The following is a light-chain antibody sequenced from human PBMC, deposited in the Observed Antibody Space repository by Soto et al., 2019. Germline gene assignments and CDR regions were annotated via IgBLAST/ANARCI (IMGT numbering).Light chain of an antibody. CDR2: EDT. Sequence: QSVLTQPASVSGSPVQSITISCASSDVGNFEHISWYQQHPGTGPKLIIYEDTRRPSGISDRFSGSRSRNTASLTISGLQAEDVANYTSSTDIYTPTLYAFAAGTKVPVL. CDR1: SSDVGNFEH. V-gene: IGLV2-23*01. J-gene: IGLJ1*01. CDR3: STDIYTPTLYA.